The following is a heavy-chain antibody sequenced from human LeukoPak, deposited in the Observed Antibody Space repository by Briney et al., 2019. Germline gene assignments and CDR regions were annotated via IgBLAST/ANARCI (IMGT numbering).Heavy chain of an antibody. CDR2: IYYSGST. CDR3: ARAGQWELLRSNWFDP. D-gene: IGHD1-26*01. CDR1: GGSISSGDYY. J-gene: IGHJ5*02. V-gene: IGHV4-30-4*01. Sequence: SETPSLTCTVSGGSISSGDYYWSWIRQPPGKGLEWIGYIYYSGSTYYNPSLKSRVTISVDTSKSQFSLKLSSVTAADTAVYYCARAGQWELLRSNWFDPWGQGTLVTVSS.